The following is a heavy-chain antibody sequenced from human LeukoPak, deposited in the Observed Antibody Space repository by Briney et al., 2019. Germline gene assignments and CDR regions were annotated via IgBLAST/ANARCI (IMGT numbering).Heavy chain of an antibody. V-gene: IGHV3-21*01. Sequence: PVRSLRLSCAASGVTFSSYVMNCVRQAPGKGLEWVASISSSSSYIYYADSVKGRFTSSRENAKNSLYLQMNSLRAEDTAVYYCAYGSGSYVYFDYWGQGTLVTVSS. CDR1: GVTFSSYV. J-gene: IGHJ4*02. CDR2: ISSSSSYI. D-gene: IGHD3-10*01. CDR3: AYGSGSYVYFDY.